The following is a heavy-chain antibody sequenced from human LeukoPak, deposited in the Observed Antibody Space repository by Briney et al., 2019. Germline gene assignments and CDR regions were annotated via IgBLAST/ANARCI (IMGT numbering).Heavy chain of an antibody. J-gene: IGHJ6*02. Sequence: SETLSLTCAVYGGSFSGYYWSWILQPPGKGLEWIGESNHSGSTNYNPSLKSRVTITVDTSKNQFSLKLSSVTAADTAVYYCASQAYCSGGSCSSDRNHYYYGMDVWGQGTTVTVSS. CDR3: ASQAYCSGGSCSSDRNHYYYGMDV. V-gene: IGHV4-34*01. CDR1: GGSFSGYY. D-gene: IGHD2-15*01. CDR2: SNHSGST.